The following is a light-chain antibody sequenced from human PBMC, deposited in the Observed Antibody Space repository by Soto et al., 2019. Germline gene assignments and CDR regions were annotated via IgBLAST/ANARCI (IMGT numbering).Light chain of an antibody. J-gene: IGLJ1*01. Sequence: QSALTQPASVSGSPGQSITVSCTGTSSDVGNYNFVSWYQQHPGKAPKLMIYEVSKRPSGVSNRFSGSKSGNTASLTISGLQAEDEADYDCCSYAGSNITLIFGTGTKLTVL. V-gene: IGLV2-23*02. CDR3: CSYAGSNITLI. CDR1: SSDVGNYNF. CDR2: EVS.